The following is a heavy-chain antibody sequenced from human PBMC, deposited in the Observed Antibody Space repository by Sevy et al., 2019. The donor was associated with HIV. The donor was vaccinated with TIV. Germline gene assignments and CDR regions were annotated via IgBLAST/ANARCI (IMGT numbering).Heavy chain of an antibody. CDR1: GGSISNYF. CDR3: ARESIGAVGDFDY. J-gene: IGHJ4*02. CDR2: IYYSGST. D-gene: IGHD6-13*01. V-gene: IGHV4-59*12. Sequence: SETLSLTCTGSGGSISNYFWSWIRQPPGKGLEWIGYIYYSGSTNYNPSLKSRVTISVDTSKNQCSLKLSSVTAADTAVYYCARESIGAVGDFDYWGQGTLVTVSS.